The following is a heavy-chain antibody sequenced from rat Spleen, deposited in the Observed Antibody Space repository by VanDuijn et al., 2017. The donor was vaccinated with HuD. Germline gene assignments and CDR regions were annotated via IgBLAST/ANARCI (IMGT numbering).Heavy chain of an antibody. CDR3: ARRHYGYTDYFDS. D-gene: IGHD1-9*01. Sequence: EVQLVESGGGLVQPGRSLKLACVASGFTVNNYWMTWIRQVPGKGLEWVASITNTGVNNYYPDSVKGRFTISRDIAKSILFLEMDSLRSEDTATYYWARRHYGYTDYFDSWGQGVMVTVSS. V-gene: IGHV5-31*01. J-gene: IGHJ2*01. CDR2: ITNTGVNN. CDR1: GFTVNNYW.